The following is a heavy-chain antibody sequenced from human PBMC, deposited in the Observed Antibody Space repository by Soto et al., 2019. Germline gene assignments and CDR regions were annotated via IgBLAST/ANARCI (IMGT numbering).Heavy chain of an antibody. Sequence: ASVKVSCKASGYTFTSYHMHWVRQAPGQGLEWMGIINPSGGSTSYAQKFQGRVTMTRDTSTSTVYMELSSLRSEDTAVYYCARDFGASRPLYRFAPWGQGTLVTVSS. V-gene: IGHV1-46*01. CDR3: ARDFGASRPLYRFAP. CDR2: INPSGGST. D-gene: IGHD3-16*01. CDR1: GYTFTSYH. J-gene: IGHJ5*02.